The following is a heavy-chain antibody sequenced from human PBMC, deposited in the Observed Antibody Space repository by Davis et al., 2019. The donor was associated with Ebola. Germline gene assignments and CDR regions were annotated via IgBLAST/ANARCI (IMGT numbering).Heavy chain of an antibody. CDR1: GDSITSGGFY. CDR3: ARFPMGGTGSRADY. V-gene: IGHV4-31*03. D-gene: IGHD3-10*01. Sequence: PSETLSPTFRVSGDSITSGGFYWTWIRQHPGKGLEWIGCIFNSGSSYYNPSLKSRLTISKDTSKNHFSLKLNSVTAADTAIYYCARFPMGGTGSRADYWGQGTLVTVSS. CDR2: IFNSGSS. J-gene: IGHJ4*02.